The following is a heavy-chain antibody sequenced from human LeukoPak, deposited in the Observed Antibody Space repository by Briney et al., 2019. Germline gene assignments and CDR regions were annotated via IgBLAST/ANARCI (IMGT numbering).Heavy chain of an antibody. CDR1: GYNFSNNW. CDR2: IYPGDSDT. J-gene: IGHJ5*02. CDR3: VRRLYSSGWYWFDP. D-gene: IGHD6-19*01. V-gene: IGHV5-51*01. Sequence: GEPLKISCKGSGYNFSNNWIGWVRQMPGKGLEWMGIIYPGDSDTRYSPSFQGQVTISADKSISTAYLQWNSLKASDTAMYYCVRRLYSSGWYWFDPWGQGTQVTVSS.